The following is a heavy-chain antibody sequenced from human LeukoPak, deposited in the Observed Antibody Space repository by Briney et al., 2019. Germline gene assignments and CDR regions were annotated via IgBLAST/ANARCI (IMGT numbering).Heavy chain of an antibody. CDR1: GFTFSTYA. V-gene: IGHV3-23*01. Sequence: SGGSLRLSCAASGFTFSTYAMTWVRQAPGKGLEWVSAISGSGDTTYYADSVKGRFTISRDNSKNTIYLQMNSLRAEDTAAYYCAKDLYRFTYWGQGTLVTVSS. J-gene: IGHJ4*02. D-gene: IGHD2-15*01. CDR2: ISGSGDTT. CDR3: AKDLYRFTY.